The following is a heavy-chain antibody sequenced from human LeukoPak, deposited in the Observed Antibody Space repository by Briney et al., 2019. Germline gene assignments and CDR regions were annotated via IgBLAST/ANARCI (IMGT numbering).Heavy chain of an antibody. CDR1: GFTFSSYA. V-gene: IGHV3-23*01. Sequence: GGSLRLSCAASGFTFSSYAMSWVRQAPGKGLEWVSAISGSGGSTYYADSVKGRFTISRDNSKNTLYLQMNSLRAEDTAVYYCAEDSYYDSSGYLDYWGQGTLVTVSS. J-gene: IGHJ4*02. CDR2: ISGSGGST. CDR3: AEDSYYDSSGYLDY. D-gene: IGHD3-22*01.